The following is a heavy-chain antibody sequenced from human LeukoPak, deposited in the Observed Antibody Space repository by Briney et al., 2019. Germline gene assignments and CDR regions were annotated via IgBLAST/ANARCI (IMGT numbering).Heavy chain of an antibody. J-gene: IGHJ6*02. V-gene: IGHV1-2*06. Sequence: ASVKVSCKASGYTFTGYYMHWVRQAPGQGLEWMGRINPNSGGTNYAQKFQGRVTMTRDTSISTAYMELSRLRSDDTAVYYCARSYDFWSGYYRGAYYYYGMDVWGQGTTVTVSS. CDR2: INPNSGGT. CDR1: GYTFTGYY. D-gene: IGHD3-3*01. CDR3: ARSYDFWSGYYRGAYYYYGMDV.